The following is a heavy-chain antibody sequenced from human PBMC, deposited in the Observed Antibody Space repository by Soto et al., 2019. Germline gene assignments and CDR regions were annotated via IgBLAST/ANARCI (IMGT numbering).Heavy chain of an antibody. CDR3: AKGRNLPQSGAAAGYYYYGMDV. V-gene: IGHV1-69*13. Sequence: SVKVSCKASGGTFSSYAISWVRQAPGQGLEWMGGIIPIFGTANYAKKFQGRVTMTADESTSTAYMELSSLRSEDTAVYYCAKGRNLPQSGAAAGYYYYGMDVWGQGTTVTVS. D-gene: IGHD6-13*01. J-gene: IGHJ6*02. CDR2: IIPIFGTA. CDR1: GGTFSSYA.